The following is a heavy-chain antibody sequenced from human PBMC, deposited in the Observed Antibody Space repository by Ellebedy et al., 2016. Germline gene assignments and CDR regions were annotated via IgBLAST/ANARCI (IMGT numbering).Heavy chain of an antibody. CDR3: ARDRWNYLIYFDV. CDR1: GFSLGTNS. D-gene: IGHD1-7*01. J-gene: IGHJ6*03. V-gene: IGHV3-48*01. CDR2: ISSSSGTI. Sequence: GESLKISXVASGFSLGTNSMNWVRQAPGKGLEWLAGISSSSGTIYYADSVKGRFTISRDNAKNSLYLQMDSLRAEDTAVYYCARDRWNYLIYFDVWGKGTTVTVAS.